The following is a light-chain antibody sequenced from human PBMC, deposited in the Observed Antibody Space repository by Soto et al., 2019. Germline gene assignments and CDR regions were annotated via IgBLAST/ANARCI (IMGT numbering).Light chain of an antibody. J-gene: IGKJ1*01. Sequence: DIQMTQSPSTLSASVGDRVTITCRASQSISIWLAWYQQKPGKAPKLLIYDASSLESGVPSRFSVSGSGTDFNLSTRRLQPDAFAHYYCQPYNSYSGTFGQGTNVEI. V-gene: IGKV1-5*01. CDR1: QSISIW. CDR2: DAS. CDR3: QPYNSYSGT.